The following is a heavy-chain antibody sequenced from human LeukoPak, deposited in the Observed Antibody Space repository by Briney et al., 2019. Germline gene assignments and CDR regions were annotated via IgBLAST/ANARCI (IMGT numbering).Heavy chain of an antibody. V-gene: IGHV3-9*01. D-gene: IGHD2-21*02. J-gene: IGHJ4*02. CDR1: GFTFDDYA. Sequence: KPGGSLRLSCAASGFTFDDYAMHWVRQAPGKGLEWVSGISWNSGSIGYADSVKGRFTISRDNAKNSLYLQMNSLRAEDTAVYYCARDPGVTYYPDRALFDYWGQGTLVTVSS. CDR3: ARDPGVTYYPDRALFDY. CDR2: ISWNSGSI.